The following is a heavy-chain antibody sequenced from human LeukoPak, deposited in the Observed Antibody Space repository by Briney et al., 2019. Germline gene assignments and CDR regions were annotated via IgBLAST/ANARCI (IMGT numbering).Heavy chain of an antibody. Sequence: GASVKVSCKASGGTFSSYAISWVRQAPGQGLEWMGGIIPIFGTANYAQKFQGRVTITADESTSTAYMELSSLRSEDTAVYYCAREDPYVSYRYDSSGPFDYWGQGTLVTVSS. D-gene: IGHD3-22*01. CDR2: IIPIFGTA. J-gene: IGHJ4*02. CDR3: AREDPYVSYRYDSSGPFDY. CDR1: GGTFSSYA. V-gene: IGHV1-69*13.